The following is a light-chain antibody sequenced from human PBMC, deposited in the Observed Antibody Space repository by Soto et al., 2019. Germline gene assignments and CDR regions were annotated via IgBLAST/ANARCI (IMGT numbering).Light chain of an antibody. CDR3: SSYTSSTTVV. J-gene: IGLJ2*01. Sequence: QPASVSGSPGQSITISCTGTSSDVGGYNYVSWYQQHPGKAPKLMIYDVSNRPSGVSNRFSGSKSGNTASLTISVLQAEDEADFYCSSYTSSTTVVFGGGTKLTVL. CDR1: SSDVGGYNY. V-gene: IGLV2-14*01. CDR2: DVS.